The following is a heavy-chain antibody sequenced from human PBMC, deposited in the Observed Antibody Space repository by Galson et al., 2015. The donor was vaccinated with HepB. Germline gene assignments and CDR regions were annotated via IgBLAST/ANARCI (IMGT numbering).Heavy chain of an antibody. CDR3: ATDFHAMVRGVIHFDS. CDR2: FDPEDGET. Sequence: SVKVSCTVSGYTLTELSMHWVRQAPGKGLEWMGGFDPEDGETIYAQKFQGRVAMTEDTSTDTAYMELSSLRAEDTAVYYCATDFHAMVRGVIHFDSWGQGTLVTVSS. D-gene: IGHD3-10*01. CDR1: GYTLTELS. J-gene: IGHJ4*02. V-gene: IGHV1-24*01.